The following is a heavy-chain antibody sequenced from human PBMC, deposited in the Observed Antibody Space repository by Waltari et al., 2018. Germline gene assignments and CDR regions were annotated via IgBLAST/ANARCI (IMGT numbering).Heavy chain of an antibody. V-gene: IGHV4-31*03. Sequence: QVQLQESGPGLVKPSQTLSLTCTVSGGSISSGGYYWSWIRQHPGKGLEWIGYIYQSGSTYYNPSLKSRVTISVDRSKNQFSLRLSSVTAADTAVYYCARGGAGGSPPYLPFDPWGQGTLVTVSS. D-gene: IGHD2-21*01. CDR3: ARGGAGGSPPYLPFDP. CDR1: GGSISSGGYY. CDR2: IYQSGST. J-gene: IGHJ5*02.